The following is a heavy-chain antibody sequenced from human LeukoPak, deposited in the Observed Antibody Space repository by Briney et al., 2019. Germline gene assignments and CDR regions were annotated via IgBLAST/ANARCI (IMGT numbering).Heavy chain of an antibody. J-gene: IGHJ1*01. V-gene: IGHV3-23*01. D-gene: IGHD3-22*01. CDR1: GFTFSSYA. CDR3: AKGLYDSSGYYGLRWAEYFQH. Sequence: GGSLRLSCAASGFTFSSYAMSWVRQAPGKGLEWASAISGSGGSTYYADSVKGRFTISRDNSKNTLYLQMNSLRAEDTAVYYCAKGLYDSSGYYGLRWAEYFQHWGQGTLVTVSS. CDR2: ISGSGGST.